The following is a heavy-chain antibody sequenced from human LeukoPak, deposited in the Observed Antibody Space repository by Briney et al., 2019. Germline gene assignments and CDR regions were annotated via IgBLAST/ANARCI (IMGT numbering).Heavy chain of an antibody. CDR1: GFTFSSFS. Sequence: GGSLRLSCAASGFTFSSFSMNWVRQAPGKGLEWVSTISSSSSYIYYAGSVKGRFTISRDNAKNSLYLQMSSLRAEDTAVYYCARDWGAVAGRGTQFDYWGQGTLVTVSS. CDR3: ARDWGAVAGRGTQFDY. V-gene: IGHV3-21*01. J-gene: IGHJ4*02. CDR2: ISSSSSYI. D-gene: IGHD6-19*01.